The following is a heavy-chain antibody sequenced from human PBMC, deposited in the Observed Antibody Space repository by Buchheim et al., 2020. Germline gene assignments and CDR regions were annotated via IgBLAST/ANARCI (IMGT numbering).Heavy chain of an antibody. V-gene: IGHV4-61*01. CDR3: ARGYCSGGSCYAGPYNWFDP. D-gene: IGHD2-15*01. CDR1: GGSVSSGSYY. CDR2: IYYSGST. Sequence: QVQLQESGPGLVKPSETLSLTCTVSGGSVSSGSYYWSWIRQPPGKGLEWIGYIYYSGSTNYNPSLKSRVTISVATSKNQFSLKLSSVTAADTAVYYCARGYCSGGSCYAGPYNWFDPWGQGTL. J-gene: IGHJ5*02.